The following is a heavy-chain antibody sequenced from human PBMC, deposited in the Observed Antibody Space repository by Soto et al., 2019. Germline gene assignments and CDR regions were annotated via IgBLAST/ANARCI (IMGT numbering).Heavy chain of an antibody. CDR2: IYYSGST. D-gene: IGHD5-12*01. J-gene: IGHJ4*02. V-gene: IGHV4-31*03. CDR3: ARDTQRGYSGYFDS. CDR1: GGSLSSGGYY. Sequence: QVQLQESGPGLVKPSQTLSLSCTVSGGSLSSGGYYWSWIRQHPGKGLEWIGFIYYSGSTYYNPSLKCRVTISVDTSQNRFSLKLSSVTAADTAVYYCARDTQRGYSGYFDSWGQGTLVTVSS.